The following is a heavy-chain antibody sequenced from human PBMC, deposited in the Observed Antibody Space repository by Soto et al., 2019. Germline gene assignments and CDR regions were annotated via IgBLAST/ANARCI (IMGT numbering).Heavy chain of an antibody. CDR2: IIPIFGTA. Sequence: SVKVSCKASRVAFSKFIVTWVRQAPGLGLEWVGGIIPIFGTANYAQKFQGRVMITADESTSTSYMEVNNLRSEDTAVYYCAKVRYSSPMGYYYGMDVWGQGTTVTVSS. CDR1: RVAFSKFI. J-gene: IGHJ6*02. V-gene: IGHV1-69*13. CDR3: AKVRYSSPMGYYYGMDV. D-gene: IGHD6-19*01.